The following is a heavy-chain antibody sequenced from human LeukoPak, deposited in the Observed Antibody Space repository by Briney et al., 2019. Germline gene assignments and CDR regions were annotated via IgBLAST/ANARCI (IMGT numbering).Heavy chain of an antibody. CDR1: GFTFNSYV. D-gene: IGHD5/OR15-5a*01. J-gene: IGHJ5*02. CDR2: IISDGSST. V-gene: IGHV3-74*01. CDR3: ARRASTSDPWFDA. Sequence: GGSLRLSCAASGFTFNSYVMHWVRQAPGKGLVWVSRIISDGSSTSYADSVKGQFTISRDNAKNTLYLRMNSLRAEDTAVYYCARRASTSDPWFDAWGQGTLVTVSS.